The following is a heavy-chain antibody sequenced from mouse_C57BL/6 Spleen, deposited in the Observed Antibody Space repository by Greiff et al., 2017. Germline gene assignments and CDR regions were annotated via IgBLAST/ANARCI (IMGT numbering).Heavy chain of an antibody. Sequence: EVQVVESGEGLVKPGGSLKLSCAASGFTFSSYAMSWVRQTPEKRLEWVAYISSGGDYIYYADTVKGRFTISRDNARNTLYLQMSSLKSEDTAMYYCTRDPYGSSYGYFDVWGTGTTVTVSS. D-gene: IGHD1-1*01. J-gene: IGHJ1*03. CDR3: TRDPYGSSYGYFDV. V-gene: IGHV5-9-1*02. CDR1: GFTFSSYA. CDR2: ISSGGDYI.